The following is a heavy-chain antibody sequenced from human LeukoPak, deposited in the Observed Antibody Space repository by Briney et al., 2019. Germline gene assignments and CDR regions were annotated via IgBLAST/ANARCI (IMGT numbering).Heavy chain of an antibody. J-gene: IGHJ6*03. V-gene: IGHV1-69*05. Sequence: SVTVSCKSSGGTFSSYAISWVQQAPGQGLEWMGGIIPIFGTAEYAQKFQGRGRITTDESTSTAYMELSSLRSEDTAVYYCASSVRGVGPSDYYYYMDVWGKGTTVTVSS. CDR2: IIPIFGTA. D-gene: IGHD3-10*01. CDR3: ASSVRGVGPSDYYYYMDV. CDR1: GGTFSSYA.